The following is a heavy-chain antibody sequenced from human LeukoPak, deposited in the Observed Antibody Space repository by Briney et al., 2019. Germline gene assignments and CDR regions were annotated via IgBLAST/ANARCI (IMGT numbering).Heavy chain of an antibody. CDR1: GFTFSSYG. J-gene: IGHJ6*04. D-gene: IGHD3-9*01. CDR2: IWYDGSNK. Sequence: GRSLRLSCAPSGFTFSSYGMQWVRQAPGKGPECVAVIWYDGSNKYYADSVKGRFTISRDNSKNTLYLQMNSLRAEDTAVYYCARAQYYDILTGQNPYYGMDVWGKGTTVTVSS. CDR3: ARAQYYDILTGQNPYYGMDV. V-gene: IGHV3-33*01.